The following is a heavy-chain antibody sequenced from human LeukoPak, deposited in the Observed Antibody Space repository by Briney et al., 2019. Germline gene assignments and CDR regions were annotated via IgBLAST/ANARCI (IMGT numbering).Heavy chain of an antibody. Sequence: PGGSLRLSCAASGFTFSSYWMHWVRQAPGKGLEWVSYIRSSSSTIYYADSVKGRFTISRDNAKNSLYLQMNSLRAEDTAVYYCARAAADTEYFDYWGQGTLVTVSS. J-gene: IGHJ4*02. D-gene: IGHD6-13*01. V-gene: IGHV3-48*01. CDR2: IRSSSSTI. CDR1: GFTFSSYW. CDR3: ARAAADTEYFDY.